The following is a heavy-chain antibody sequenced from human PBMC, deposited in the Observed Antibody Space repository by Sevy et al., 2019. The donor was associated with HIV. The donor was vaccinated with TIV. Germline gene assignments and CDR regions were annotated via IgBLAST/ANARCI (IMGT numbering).Heavy chain of an antibody. CDR3: ARTSPYFYYGMDV. Sequence: SETLSLTCTVSGDSISGYYWSWIRQPPGKGLGWIGYFYYSGSTHYNPSLKGQVSISVDTSKNQVSLKLSSVTAADTAVYFCARTSPYFYYGMDVWGQGTPVTVSS. D-gene: IGHD4-17*01. CDR2: FYYSGST. J-gene: IGHJ6*02. V-gene: IGHV4-59*01. CDR1: GDSISGYY.